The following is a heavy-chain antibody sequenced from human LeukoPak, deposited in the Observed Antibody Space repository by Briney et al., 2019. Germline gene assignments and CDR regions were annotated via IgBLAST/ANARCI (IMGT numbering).Heavy chain of an antibody. CDR3: ARDRAVAGTRWFDP. J-gene: IGHJ5*02. Sequence: ASVKDSCKASGYTFTSYAMHWVRQAPGQRLEWMGWINAGNGNTKYSQKFQGRVTITRDTSASTAYMELSSLRSEDTAVYYCARDRAVAGTRWFDPWGQGTLVTVSS. V-gene: IGHV1-3*01. CDR1: GYTFTSYA. D-gene: IGHD6-19*01. CDR2: INAGNGNT.